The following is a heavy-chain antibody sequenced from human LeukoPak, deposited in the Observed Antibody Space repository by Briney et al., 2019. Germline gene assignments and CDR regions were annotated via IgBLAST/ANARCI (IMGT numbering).Heavy chain of an antibody. CDR3: ARDYGGNSFDY. Sequence: EASVKVSCKASGYTFTGYYMYWVRQAPGQGLEWVGWINANSGGTNYAQDFQGRVTMTRDTSISTAYMELSRLRSDDTAVYYCARDYGGNSFDYWGQGTLVAVSS. CDR1: GYTFTGYY. CDR2: INANSGGT. J-gene: IGHJ4*02. V-gene: IGHV1-2*02. D-gene: IGHD4-23*01.